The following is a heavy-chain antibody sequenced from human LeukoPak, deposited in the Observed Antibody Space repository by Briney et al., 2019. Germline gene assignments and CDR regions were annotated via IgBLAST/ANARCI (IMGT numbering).Heavy chain of an antibody. D-gene: IGHD2-8*02. Sequence: PSETLSLTCTVSGGSISSSSYYWGWIRQPPGKGLEWIGRIYTSGSTNYNPSLKSRVTMSVDTSKNQFSLKLSSVTAADTAVYYCARAGWWGDPDYWGQGTLVTVSS. CDR3: ARAGWWGDPDY. V-gene: IGHV4-61*05. CDR1: GGSISSSSYY. J-gene: IGHJ4*02. CDR2: IYTSGST.